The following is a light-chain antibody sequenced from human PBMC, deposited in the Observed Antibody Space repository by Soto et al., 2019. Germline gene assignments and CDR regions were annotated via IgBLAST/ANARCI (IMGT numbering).Light chain of an antibody. CDR3: QSYDTRLSGHVV. V-gene: IGLV1-40*01. Sequence: QSVLTQPPSVSGAPGQRVTISCTGSSSNIGAGYDVHWYRQLPGTVPKLLIYGNSNRPSGVPDRFSGSKSGTSASLAITGLQVEDEADYYCQSYDTRLSGHVVFGGGTKVTVL. CDR2: GNS. CDR1: SSNIGAGYD. J-gene: IGLJ2*01.